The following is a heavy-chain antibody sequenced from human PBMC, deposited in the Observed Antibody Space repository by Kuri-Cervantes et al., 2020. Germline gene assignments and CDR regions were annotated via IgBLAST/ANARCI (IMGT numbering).Heavy chain of an antibody. CDR1: GYTFTSYG. J-gene: IGHJ4*02. CDR3: ARDRASGYFYYDSSGFDY. V-gene: IGHV1-18*01. CDR2: ISAYNGNT. D-gene: IGHD3-22*01. Sequence: ASVKVSCKASGYTFTSYGISWVRQAPGQGLEWMGWISAYNGNTNYAQKLQGRVTMTTDTSTSTAYMELRSLKSDDTAVYYCARDRASGYFYYDSSGFDYWGQGTLVTVSS.